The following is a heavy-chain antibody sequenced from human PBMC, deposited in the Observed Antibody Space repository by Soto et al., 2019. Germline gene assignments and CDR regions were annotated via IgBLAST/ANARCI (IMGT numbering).Heavy chain of an antibody. CDR2: ISAYNGNT. Sequence: QVQLVQSGAEVKKPGASVKVSCKASGYTFTNFCISWVRQAPGQGLEWMGWISAYNGNTNYAQKFQGRVTMTTDTSTSKAYMEVRSLRFDDAAVYYCARGGTPIDYWCQGTLVTVSS. J-gene: IGHJ4*02. CDR3: ARGGTPIDY. V-gene: IGHV1-18*01. D-gene: IGHD3-16*01. CDR1: GYTFTNFC.